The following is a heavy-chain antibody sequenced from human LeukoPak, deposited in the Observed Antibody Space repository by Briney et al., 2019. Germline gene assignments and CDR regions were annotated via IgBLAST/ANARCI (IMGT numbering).Heavy chain of an antibody. CDR3: ATDRHSSSWYVFDY. CDR2: IYYSGST. D-gene: IGHD6-13*01. CDR1: GGSISSGGYY. V-gene: IGHV4-31*03. Sequence: SQTLSLTCTVSGGSISSGGYYWSWIRQHPGKGLEWIGYIYYSGSTSYNPSLESRVTISVDMSKNQFSLNLTSVTAADTAVYYCATDRHSSSWYVFDYWGQGTPVTVSS. J-gene: IGHJ4*02.